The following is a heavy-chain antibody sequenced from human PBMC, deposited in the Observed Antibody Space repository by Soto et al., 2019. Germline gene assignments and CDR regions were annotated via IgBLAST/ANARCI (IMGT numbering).Heavy chain of an antibody. J-gene: IGHJ4*02. Sequence: QVQLQESGPGLVKPSGTLSLTCAVSGGSISSSNWWRWVRQPPGKGLEWIGEIYHSGSTNYNPSLKRRVTVPVHKSRLQFSLKLSSVAAAGTAVYYCARVGSSTSCLDYWGPGTPVTVSS. CDR3: ARVGSSTSCLDY. V-gene: IGHV4-4*02. D-gene: IGHD2-2*01. CDR2: IYHSGST. CDR1: GGSISSSNW.